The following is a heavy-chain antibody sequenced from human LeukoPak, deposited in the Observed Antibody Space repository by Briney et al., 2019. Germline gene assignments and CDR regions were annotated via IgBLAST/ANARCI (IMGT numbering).Heavy chain of an antibody. J-gene: IGHJ5*02. CDR3: ARRPNDGESGYYYVNWFDP. Sequence: GASVKVSCKASGGTFSSYATSWVRQAPGQGLEWTGGIIPIFGTANYAQKFQGRVTITADESTSTAYMELSSLRSEDTAVYYCARRPNDGESGYYYVNWFDPWGQGTLVTVSS. D-gene: IGHD3-22*01. CDR1: GGTFSSYA. V-gene: IGHV1-69*01. CDR2: IIPIFGTA.